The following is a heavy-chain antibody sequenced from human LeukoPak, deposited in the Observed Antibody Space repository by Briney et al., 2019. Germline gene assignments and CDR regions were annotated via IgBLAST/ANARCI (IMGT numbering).Heavy chain of an antibody. D-gene: IGHD5-12*01. CDR1: GGSFSGYY. Sequence: SETLSLTCAVYGGSFSGYYWSWIRQPPGKGLEWIGEINHSGSTNYNPSLKSRVTISVDTSKNQFSLKLGSVTAADTAVYYCARNSGYDRRSDYWGQGTLVTVSS. J-gene: IGHJ4*02. CDR3: ARNSGYDRRSDY. CDR2: INHSGST. V-gene: IGHV4-34*01.